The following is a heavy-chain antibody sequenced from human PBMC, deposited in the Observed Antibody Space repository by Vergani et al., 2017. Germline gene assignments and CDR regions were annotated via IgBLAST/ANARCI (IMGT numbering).Heavy chain of an antibody. V-gene: IGHV3-21*01. D-gene: IGHD5-18*01. CDR2: ISSSSSYI. J-gene: IGHJ4*02. Sequence: EVQLVESGGGLVKPVGSLRLSCAASGFTFSSYSMNWVRQAPGKGLEWVSSISSSSSYIYYADSVKGRFTISRDNAKNSLYLQMNSLRAEDTAVYYCARGSGDTAMVTDYFDYWGQGTLVTVSS. CDR3: ARGSGDTAMVTDYFDY. CDR1: GFTFSSYS.